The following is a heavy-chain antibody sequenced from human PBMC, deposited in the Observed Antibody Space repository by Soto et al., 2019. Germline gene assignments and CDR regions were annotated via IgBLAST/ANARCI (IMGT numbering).Heavy chain of an antibody. J-gene: IGHJ6*02. Sequence: SETLSLTCAVYGGSFSGYYWTWIRQPPGTGLEWIGEINHSGSTNYNPSLKSRVTISVDTSKNQFSLKLSSVTAADTAVYYCARDGSYYDILTGYYNPEYYYYGMDVWGQGTTVTVSS. D-gene: IGHD3-9*01. CDR2: INHSGST. V-gene: IGHV4-34*01. CDR1: GGSFSGYY. CDR3: ARDGSYYDILTGYYNPEYYYYGMDV.